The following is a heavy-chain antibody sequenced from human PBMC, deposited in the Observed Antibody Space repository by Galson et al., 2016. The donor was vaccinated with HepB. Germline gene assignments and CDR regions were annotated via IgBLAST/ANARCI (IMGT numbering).Heavy chain of an antibody. J-gene: IGHJ4*02. Sequence: SETLSLTCTVSGGSISNYYWSWVRQPAGKGLEWIGRIYTSGSTNYNPSLKSRVSMSVDMSKNQFSLKLSSVTAADTAVYYCTRTGILTGYYDSRRVNYCDYWGQGTLVTVSS. D-gene: IGHD3-9*01. CDR2: IYTSGST. CDR3: TRTGILTGYYDSRRVNYCDY. CDR1: GGSISNYY. V-gene: IGHV4-4*07.